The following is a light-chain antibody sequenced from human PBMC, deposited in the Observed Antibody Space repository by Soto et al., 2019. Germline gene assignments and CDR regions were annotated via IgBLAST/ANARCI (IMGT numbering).Light chain of an antibody. V-gene: IGKV3-20*01. Sequence: EIVLTQSPGTLSLSPGERATLSCRASQSVSSAYLAWYQHKPGQPPTLLIYAASSRVTGIPDRFSGSGSGTDFTLTISRLEPEDFAVYYWQQYGSSSTWTVGQGTKVEIK. CDR1: QSVSSAY. CDR3: QQYGSSSTWT. CDR2: AAS. J-gene: IGKJ1*01.